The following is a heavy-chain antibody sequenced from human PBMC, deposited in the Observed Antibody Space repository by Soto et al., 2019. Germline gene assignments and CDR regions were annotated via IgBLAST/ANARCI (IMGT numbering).Heavy chain of an antibody. Sequence: ASVKVSCKASGYTFTSYYMHWVRQAPGQGLEWMGITNPSGGSTSYAQKFQGRVTMTRDTSTSTVYMELSSLRSEDAAVYYCASGSGSLYDSSGFSRNDAFDIWGQGTMVTVSS. CDR2: TNPSGGST. CDR3: ASGSGSLYDSSGFSRNDAFDI. V-gene: IGHV1-46*01. CDR1: GYTFTSYY. D-gene: IGHD3-22*01. J-gene: IGHJ3*02.